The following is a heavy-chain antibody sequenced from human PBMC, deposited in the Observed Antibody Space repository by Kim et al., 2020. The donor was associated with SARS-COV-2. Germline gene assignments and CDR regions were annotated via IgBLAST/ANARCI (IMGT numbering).Heavy chain of an antibody. J-gene: IGHJ4*02. D-gene: IGHD1-1*01. CDR3: ARHRRNTTYLDY. Sequence: YNNTSVKSRLTISGDTTKNYFSLKLGSVTAADTALYYCARHRRNTTYLDYWGQGTLVTVSS. V-gene: IGHV4-39*01.